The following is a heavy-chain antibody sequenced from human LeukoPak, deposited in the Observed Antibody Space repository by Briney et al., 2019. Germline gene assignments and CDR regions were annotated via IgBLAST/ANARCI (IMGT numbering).Heavy chain of an antibody. J-gene: IGHJ4*02. CDR2: IWSDGSNK. CDR3: ARELFGSGSCPDG. Sequence: PGRSLRLSCSASGFTFSYYAIHWVRQAPGKGLEWVALIWSDGSNKYYADSVKGRITISRDNSKNTVCLQMNSLRAEDTAVYYCARELFGSGSCPDGWGQGTLVTVSS. V-gene: IGHV3-33*01. D-gene: IGHD3-10*01. CDR1: GFTFSYYA.